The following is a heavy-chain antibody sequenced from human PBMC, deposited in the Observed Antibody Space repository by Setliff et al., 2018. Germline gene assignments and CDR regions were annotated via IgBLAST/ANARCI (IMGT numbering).Heavy chain of an antibody. CDR1: GFTFSYYW. J-gene: IGHJ3*02. D-gene: IGHD4-4*01. CDR2: IKQDGSEK. CDR3: ARDPLTTTVRHAFDI. Sequence: PGGSLRLSCAASGFTFSYYWMSWVRQAPGKGPEWVANIKQDGSEKYYVDSVKGRFTISRDNAKNSLYLQMNSLRAEDTAVYYCARDPLTTTVRHAFDIWGQGTMVTVSS. V-gene: IGHV3-7*01.